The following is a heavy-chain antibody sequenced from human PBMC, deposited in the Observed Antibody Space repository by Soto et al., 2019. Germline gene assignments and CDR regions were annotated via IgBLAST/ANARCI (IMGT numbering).Heavy chain of an antibody. CDR1: GGSISSYY. CDR3: ARDYSSSWYGGWFDP. D-gene: IGHD6-13*01. J-gene: IGHJ5*02. CDR2: IYYSGST. Sequence: PSETLSLTCTVSGGSISSYYWSWIRQPPGKGLEWIGYIYYSGSTNYNPSLKSRVTISVDTSKNQFSLKLSSVTAADTAVYYCARDYSSSWYGGWFDPWGQGTLVTVSS. V-gene: IGHV4-59*01.